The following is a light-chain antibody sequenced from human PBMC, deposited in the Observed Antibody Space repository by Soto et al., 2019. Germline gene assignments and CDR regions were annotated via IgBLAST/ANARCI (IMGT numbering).Light chain of an antibody. CDR3: QQRLNWPPG. CDR1: QSVTNY. Sequence: EIFLPQSPDTLSLSPGSSAPLSGRASQSVTNYIAWYQQRPGQAPRLLIYDASNRASGVPARFSGSGSGTDFTLTISDLEPADFGLYYCQQRLNWPPGFGQGTKVDIK. CDR2: DAS. J-gene: IGKJ1*01. V-gene: IGKV3-11*01.